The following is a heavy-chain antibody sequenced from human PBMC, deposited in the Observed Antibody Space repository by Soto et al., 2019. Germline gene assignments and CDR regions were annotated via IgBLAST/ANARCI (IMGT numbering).Heavy chain of an antibody. D-gene: IGHD3-9*01. J-gene: IGHJ6*02. Sequence: SETLSLTCTVSGGSISSGDYYWSWIRQPPGKGLEWIGYIYYSGSTYYNPSLKSRVTISVDTSKNQFSLKLSSVTAADTAVYYCASLPTIPGGYFDYYYYGMDVWGQGTTVTVSS. CDR2: IYYSGST. CDR3: ASLPTIPGGYFDYYYYGMDV. V-gene: IGHV4-30-4*01. CDR1: GGSISSGDYY.